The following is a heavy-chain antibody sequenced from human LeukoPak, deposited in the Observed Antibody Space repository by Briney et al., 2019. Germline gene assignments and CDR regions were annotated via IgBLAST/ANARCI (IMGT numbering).Heavy chain of an antibody. CDR1: GGSISSYY. J-gene: IGHJ3*02. D-gene: IGHD3-10*01. CDR3: ARPLPSYYYGSGSYYPLRAFDI. V-gene: IGHV4-34*01. CDR2: INHSGST. Sequence: SETLSLTCTVSGGSISSYYWSWIRQPPGKGLEWIGEINHSGSTNYNPSLKSRVTISVDTSKNQFSLKLSSVTAADTAVYYCARPLPSYYYGSGSYYPLRAFDIWGQGTMVTVSS.